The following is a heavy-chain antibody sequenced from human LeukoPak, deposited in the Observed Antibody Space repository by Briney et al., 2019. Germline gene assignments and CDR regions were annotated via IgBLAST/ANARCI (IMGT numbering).Heavy chain of an antibody. D-gene: IGHD1-7*01. CDR3: AREGINWNYGDAFDI. CDR2: IYYSGST. V-gene: IGHV4-61*01. CDR1: GGSVSSGSYY. J-gene: IGHJ3*02. Sequence: SETLSLTCTVSGGSVSSGSYYWSWIRQPPGKGLEWIGYIYYSGSTNYNPSLKSRVTISVDTSKNQFSLKLSSVTAADTAVYYCAREGINWNYGDAFDIWGQGTMVTVSS.